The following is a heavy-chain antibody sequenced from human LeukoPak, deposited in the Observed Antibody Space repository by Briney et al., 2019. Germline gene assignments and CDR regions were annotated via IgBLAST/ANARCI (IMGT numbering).Heavy chain of an antibody. V-gene: IGHV3-23*01. D-gene: IGHD3-10*01. CDR3: AKRGIVIRAVIIIGFHKEAYYFDY. Sequence: GGSLRLSCGVSGLTLSNYGMSWVRQAPGKGLEWVSDISERGGSTNYADSVRGRIIISRDTSKNTVYLQMNTLKVEDTAVYFCAKRGIVIRAVIIIGFHKEAYYFDYWGQGILVTVSS. J-gene: IGHJ4*02. CDR1: GLTLSNYG. CDR2: ISERGGST.